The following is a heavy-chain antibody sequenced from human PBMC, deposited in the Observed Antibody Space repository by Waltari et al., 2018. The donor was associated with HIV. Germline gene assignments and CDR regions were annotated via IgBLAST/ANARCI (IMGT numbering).Heavy chain of an antibody. J-gene: IGHJ6*02. CDR2: IKDDGSEK. CDR3: ARIGTFPHNYAIDF. Sequence: EVQLMESGGGLVQSGGSLRLSCAAPGFTFTNAWMSWVRQTPGKGLEWVAYIKDDGSEKYYMGSVKGRFTISRDNAKNSMFLQMNSLRAEDTAVYYCARIGTFPHNYAIDFWGQGTTVTVSS. CDR1: GFTFTNAW. V-gene: IGHV3-7*01. D-gene: IGHD1-26*01.